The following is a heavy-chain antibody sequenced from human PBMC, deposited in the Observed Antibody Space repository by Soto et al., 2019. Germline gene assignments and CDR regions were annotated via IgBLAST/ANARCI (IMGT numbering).Heavy chain of an antibody. CDR1: GFTFSTYW. CDR2: IRPQGSEK. Sequence: PGGSLRLSCAASGFTFSTYWMSWVRQAPGKGLEWVANIRPQGSEKGYIDSVKGRFTISRDNAKNSLYLQMSSLRVEDTAVYYCARGDYYDTSGPFSDAFDIWGQGTMVTVSS. CDR3: ARGDYYDTSGPFSDAFDI. D-gene: IGHD3-22*01. J-gene: IGHJ3*02. V-gene: IGHV3-7*04.